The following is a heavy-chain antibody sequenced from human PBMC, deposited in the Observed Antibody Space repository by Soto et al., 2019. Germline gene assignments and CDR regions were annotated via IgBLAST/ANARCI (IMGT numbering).Heavy chain of an antibody. CDR1: GGSISSYY. D-gene: IGHD6-13*01. V-gene: IGHV4-59*01. CDR2: IYYSGST. CDR3: ARSQPYSSLYYYYGMDV. J-gene: IGHJ6*02. Sequence: SPTLSLTCTVSGGSISSYYWSWIRQPPGKGLEWIGYIYYSGSTNYNPSLKSRVTISVDTSKNQFSLKLSSVTAADTAVYYCARSQPYSSLYYYYGMDVWGQGTTVTVSS.